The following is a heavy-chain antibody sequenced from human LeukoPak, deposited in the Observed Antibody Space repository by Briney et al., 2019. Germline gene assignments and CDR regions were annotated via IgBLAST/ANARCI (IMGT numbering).Heavy chain of an antibody. J-gene: IGHJ6*02. CDR2: IDPAGGGT. Sequence: ASVKVSCKASGYTFTTYSMHWVRQAPGRGLEWVGIIDPAGGGTTYAQKFQGRTTMTRDTSTTTVYMELSSLRSEDTAVYYCARAPDGTTVTATPLDVWGQGTTVTVSS. V-gene: IGHV1-46*01. CDR3: ARAPDGTTVTATPLDV. CDR1: GYTFTTYS. D-gene: IGHD4-17*01.